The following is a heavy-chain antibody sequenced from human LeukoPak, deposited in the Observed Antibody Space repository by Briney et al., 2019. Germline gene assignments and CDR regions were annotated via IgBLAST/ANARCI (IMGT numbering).Heavy chain of an antibody. CDR3: ARDLGQYYDTSDNWFDP. CDR1: GSTFSNYW. Sequence: GGSLRLSCAASGSTFSNYWMHWVRQAPGKGLVWVSRINSDGINTSYADSVKGRFTISRDNAKNTLNLQMNSLRAEDTAVYYCARDLGQYYDTSDNWFDPWGQGTLVTVSS. J-gene: IGHJ5*02. CDR2: INSDGINT. V-gene: IGHV3-74*01. D-gene: IGHD3-22*01.